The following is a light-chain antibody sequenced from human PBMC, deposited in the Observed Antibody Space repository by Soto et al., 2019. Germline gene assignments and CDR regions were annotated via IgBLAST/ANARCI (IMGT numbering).Light chain of an antibody. Sequence: DIQMTQSPSSLSASVGDRVTITCRATQGIQNYLAWYQQRPGQVHRLLIYHASTLQSGVPSRFGGSGSGAYFTLTISSLQPEDVATYYCQNYYSAVFTFGPGTKWTSN. CDR2: HAS. J-gene: IGKJ3*01. V-gene: IGKV1-27*01. CDR3: QNYYSAVFT. CDR1: QGIQNY.